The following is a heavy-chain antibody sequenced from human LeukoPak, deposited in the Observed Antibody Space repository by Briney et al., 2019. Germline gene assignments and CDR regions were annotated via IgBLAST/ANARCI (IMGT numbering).Heavy chain of an antibody. Sequence: ASVKVSCKASGYTFTGYYIHWVRQAPGQGLEWMGWINPNSGDTNYAQKFQGRVTMTRDTSISTAYMELSGLKSDDTAVYYCARAKWESSTTCYGARGQGTLVTVSS. CDR3: ARAKWESSTTCYGA. D-gene: IGHD2-2*01. CDR1: GYTFTGYY. CDR2: INPNSGDT. V-gene: IGHV1-2*02. J-gene: IGHJ4*02.